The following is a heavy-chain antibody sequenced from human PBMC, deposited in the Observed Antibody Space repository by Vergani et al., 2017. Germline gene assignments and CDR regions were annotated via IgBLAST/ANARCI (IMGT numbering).Heavy chain of an antibody. D-gene: IGHD4-17*01. V-gene: IGHV3-74*01. CDR2: INSDGSST. CDR3: ARDLIYGDSPHDY. CDR1: GFTFSSYS. Sequence: EVQLVESGGGLVKPGGSLRLSCAASGFTFSSYSMNWVRQAPGKGLEWVSRINSDGSSTSYADSVKGRFTISRDNAKNTLYLQMNSLRAEDTAVYYCARDLIYGDSPHDYWGQGTLVTVSS. J-gene: IGHJ4*02.